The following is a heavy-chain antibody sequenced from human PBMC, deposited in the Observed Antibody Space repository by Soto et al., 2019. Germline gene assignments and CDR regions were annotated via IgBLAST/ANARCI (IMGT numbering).Heavy chain of an antibody. CDR2: ISYDGSNK. CDR1: GFTFSSYG. Sequence: PGGSLRLSCAASGFTFSSYGMHWVRQAPGKGLEWVAVISYDGSNKYYADSVKGRFTISRDNSKNTLYLQMNSLRAEDTAVYYCAKYRYTAMVRYFYYYYGMDVWGQGTTVTVSS. CDR3: AKYRYTAMVRYFYYYYGMDV. J-gene: IGHJ6*02. D-gene: IGHD5-18*01. V-gene: IGHV3-30*18.